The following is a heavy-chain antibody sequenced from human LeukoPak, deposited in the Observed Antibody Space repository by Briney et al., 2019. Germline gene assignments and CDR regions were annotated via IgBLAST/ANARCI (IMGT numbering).Heavy chain of an antibody. D-gene: IGHD2/OR15-2a*01. V-gene: IGHV4-39*07. CDR2: IYYSGYT. CDR3: ARDSAPNLLAYFDY. Sequence: SETLSLTRTVSGGSISNRSHFWGWIRQTPGKGLEWFGSIYYSGYTYYNPSLKSRVTISVHTSKNQFSLRLNSVTAADTAVYYCARDSAPNLLAYFDYWGQGILVTVSS. J-gene: IGHJ4*02. CDR1: GGSISNRSHF.